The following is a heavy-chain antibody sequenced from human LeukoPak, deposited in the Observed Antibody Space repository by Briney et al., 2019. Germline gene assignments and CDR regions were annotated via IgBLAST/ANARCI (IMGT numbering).Heavy chain of an antibody. Sequence: SETLSLTCTVSGGSISSYYWSWIRQPPGKGLEWIGYIYYSGSTNYNPSLKSRVTMSVDTSKNQFSLKLSSVTAADTAVYYCARAGYDFWSGWDYFDYWGQGTLVTVSS. J-gene: IGHJ4*02. CDR3: ARAGYDFWSGWDYFDY. D-gene: IGHD3-3*01. CDR2: IYYSGST. V-gene: IGHV4-59*01. CDR1: GGSISSYY.